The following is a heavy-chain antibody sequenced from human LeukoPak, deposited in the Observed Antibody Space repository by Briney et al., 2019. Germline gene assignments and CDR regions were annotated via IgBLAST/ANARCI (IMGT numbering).Heavy chain of an antibody. CDR3: ARGQLWFGELYGTPPDY. CDR2: IYYSGST. V-gene: IGHV4-59*01. Sequence: SQTLSLTCTVSGGSISSYYWSWIRQPPGKGLEWIGYIYYSGSTNYNPSLKSRVTISVDTSKNQFSLKLSSVTAADTAVYYCARGQLWFGELYGTPPDYWGQGTLVTVSS. J-gene: IGHJ4*02. D-gene: IGHD3-10*01. CDR1: GGSISSYY.